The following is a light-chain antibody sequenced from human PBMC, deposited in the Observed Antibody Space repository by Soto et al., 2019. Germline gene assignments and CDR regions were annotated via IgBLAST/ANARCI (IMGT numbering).Light chain of an antibody. CDR1: QSISSY. J-gene: IGKJ5*01. CDR3: QQSYSTPPIT. Sequence: DIQMTQSPSSLSASVGDRVTITCRASQSISSYLNWYQQKPGKAXKLLIYAASSLQSGVPSRFSGSGSGTDFTLTISSLQPEDFANYYGQQSYSTPPITFGQGTRREIK. V-gene: IGKV1-39*01. CDR2: AAS.